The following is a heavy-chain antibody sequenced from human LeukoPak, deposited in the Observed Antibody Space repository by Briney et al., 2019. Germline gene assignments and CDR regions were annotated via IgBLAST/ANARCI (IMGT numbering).Heavy chain of an antibody. CDR3: AREGTGGSWAGY. CDR2: INPNSGGT. D-gene: IGHD1-26*01. CDR1: GYTFTVYY. V-gene: IGHV1-2*02. Sequence: GASVEVSCKASGYTFTVYYMHWVRQGPGQGPEWMAWINPNSGGTTYAQKFQGRVTVTRDTSISTAYMELNSLTSDDTAMYYCAREGTGGSWAGYWGQGTLVTVSS. J-gene: IGHJ4*02.